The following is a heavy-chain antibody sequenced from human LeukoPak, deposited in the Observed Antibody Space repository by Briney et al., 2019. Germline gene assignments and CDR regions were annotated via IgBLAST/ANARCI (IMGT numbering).Heavy chain of an antibody. CDR2: IYYSGST. D-gene: IGHD6-19*01. J-gene: IGHJ4*02. Sequence: SETLSLTCTVSGGSISSSSYYWGWIRQPPGKGLEWIGSIYYSGSTYYNTSLKSRVTISVDTSKNQFSLKLSSVTAADTAVYYCARVRGAVAIDYWGQGTLVTVSS. CDR1: GGSISSSSYY. V-gene: IGHV4-39*01. CDR3: ARVRGAVAIDY.